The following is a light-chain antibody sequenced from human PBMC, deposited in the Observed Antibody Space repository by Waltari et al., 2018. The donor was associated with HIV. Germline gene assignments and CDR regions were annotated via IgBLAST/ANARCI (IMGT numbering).Light chain of an antibody. CDR1: QSVLSSSNNKDY. Sequence: DIVMTQSPDSLAVSLGERAPINCKSSQSVLSSSNNKDYLAGYQQKPGQPPKLLMYWASTREAGVPDRFSGSGSGTDFTHTISSLQAEDVAVYYCQKYYSTPWTFGQGTKVEIK. J-gene: IGKJ1*01. CDR2: WAS. V-gene: IGKV4-1*01. CDR3: QKYYSTPWT.